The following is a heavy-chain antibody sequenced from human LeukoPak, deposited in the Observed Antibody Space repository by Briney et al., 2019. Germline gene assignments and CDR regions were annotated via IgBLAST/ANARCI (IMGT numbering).Heavy chain of an antibody. D-gene: IGHD5-18*01. V-gene: IGHV3-48*04. J-gene: IGHJ4*02. Sequence: GGSLRLSCAASGFTFSSYSMNWVRQAPGRGLEWVSYISSSGSTIYYADSVKGRFTISRDNARNSLYLQMNSLRAEDTAVYYCARRGHGYGSPFDYWGQGTLVTVSS. CDR1: GFTFSSYS. CDR2: ISSSGSTI. CDR3: ARRGHGYGSPFDY.